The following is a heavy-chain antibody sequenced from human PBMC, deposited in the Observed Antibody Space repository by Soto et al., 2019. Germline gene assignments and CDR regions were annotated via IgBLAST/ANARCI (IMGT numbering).Heavy chain of an antibody. V-gene: IGHV1-69*08. J-gene: IGHJ4*02. CDR3: TRDWEITVSTWSFGGF. CDR1: GGTFSPYT. Sequence: QVPLVQSGAEVKKPGSSVKVSCKASGGTFSPYTINWVRQAPGQGLEWMGRIIPFHGVTNCAQKFQARVTITADKSTSTAYMELSGLRFEDTAMYYCTRDWEITVSTWSFGGFWGRGTLVTVSS. CDR2: IIPFHGVT. D-gene: IGHD3-10*01.